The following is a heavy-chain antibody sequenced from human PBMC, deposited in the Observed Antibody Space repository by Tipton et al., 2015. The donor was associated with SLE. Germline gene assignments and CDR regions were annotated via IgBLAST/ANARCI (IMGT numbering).Heavy chain of an antibody. Sequence: TLSLTCAVYGGSISSYYWSWIRQPPGKGLEWIGYIYTSGSTNYNPSLKSRVTISVDTSKNQFSLKLSSVTAADTAVYYCARGGWFREPFGGMDVWGQGTTVTVSS. D-gene: IGHD3-10*01. CDR1: GGSISSYY. V-gene: IGHV4-4*09. J-gene: IGHJ6*02. CDR2: IYTSGST. CDR3: ARGGWFREPFGGMDV.